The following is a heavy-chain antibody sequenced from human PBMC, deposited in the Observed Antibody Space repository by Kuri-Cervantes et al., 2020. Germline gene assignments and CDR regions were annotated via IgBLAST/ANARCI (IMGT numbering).Heavy chain of an antibody. CDR3: AKGVGYSYGYRLHYFDY. V-gene: IGHV3-9*01. J-gene: IGHJ4*02. CDR2: ITWNGGAI. D-gene: IGHD5-18*01. CDR1: GFTFDHYA. Sequence: GGSLRLSCAASGFTFDHYAMHWVRQAPGKGLEWVSGITWNGGAIGYADSVKGRVTISRDNSKNTLYLQMNSLRAEDTAVYYCAKGVGYSYGYRLHYFDYWGQGTLVTVSS.